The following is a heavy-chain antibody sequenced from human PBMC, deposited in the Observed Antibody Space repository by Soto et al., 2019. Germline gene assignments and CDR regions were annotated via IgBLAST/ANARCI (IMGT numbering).Heavy chain of an antibody. CDR1: GGTFSSYS. V-gene: IGHV1-69*01. CDR2: IKPIFGTA. D-gene: IGHD1-26*01. CDR3: ARDGGRHSGGIDY. J-gene: IGHJ4*02. Sequence: QVQLVPSGAEVKKPGSSVKVSCKASGGTFSSYSINWVRQVPGQGLEWMGEIKPIFGTANYAQKVQGRVTITADECTSTAEMGLRSLRSEDTAVYSCARDGGRHSGGIDYWGQGTLVTVSS.